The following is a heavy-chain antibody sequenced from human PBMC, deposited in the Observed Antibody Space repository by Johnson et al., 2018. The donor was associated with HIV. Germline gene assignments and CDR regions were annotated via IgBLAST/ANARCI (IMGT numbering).Heavy chain of an antibody. D-gene: IGHD5-24*01. CDR3: ARDQVVEMATIIGDDAFDI. CDR1: GFTFSSYD. J-gene: IGHJ3*02. CDR2: IGTAGDT. Sequence: VQLVESGGGLVQPGGSLRLSCAASGFTFSSYDMHWVRQATGKGLEWVSAIGTAGDTYYPGSVKGRFTISRENAKNSLYLQMNSLRAGDTAVYYCARDQVVEMATIIGDDAFDIWGQGTMVTVSS. V-gene: IGHV3-13*01.